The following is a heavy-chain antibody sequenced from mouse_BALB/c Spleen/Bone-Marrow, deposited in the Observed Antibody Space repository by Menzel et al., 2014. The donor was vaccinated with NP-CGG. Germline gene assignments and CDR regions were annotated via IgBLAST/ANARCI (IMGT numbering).Heavy chain of an antibody. CDR3: ARHEKANYGNYAMDY. CDR1: GYTFTEYI. Sequence: VKLMESGAELVKPGASVKLSCKASGYTFTEYIIHWVKRRSGQGLEWIGWFYPGSGSIKYNEKFKDKATLTADKSSSTVYMELSRLTSEDSAVYFCARHEKANYGNYAMDYWGQGTSVTVSS. CDR2: FYPGSGSI. J-gene: IGHJ4*01. V-gene: IGHV1-62-2*01. D-gene: IGHD1-1*01.